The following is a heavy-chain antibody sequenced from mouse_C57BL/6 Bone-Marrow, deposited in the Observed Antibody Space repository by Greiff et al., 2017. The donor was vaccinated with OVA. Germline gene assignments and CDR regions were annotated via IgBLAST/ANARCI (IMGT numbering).Heavy chain of an antibody. CDR1: GFTFSNYW. D-gene: IGHD2-3*01. CDR2: IRLKSDNYAT. J-gene: IGHJ4*01. Sequence: EVMLVESGGGLVQPGGSMKLSCVASGFTFSNYWMNWVRQSPEKGLEWVAQIRLKSDNYATHYAESVKGRFTISRDDSKSSVYLQMNNLRAEDTGIYYCTWDGYYAMDYWGQGTSVTVSS. V-gene: IGHV6-3*01. CDR3: TWDGYYAMDY.